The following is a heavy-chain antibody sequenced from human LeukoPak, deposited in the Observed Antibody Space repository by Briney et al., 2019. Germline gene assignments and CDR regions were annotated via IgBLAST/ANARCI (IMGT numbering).Heavy chain of an antibody. CDR1: GFTFSSYE. J-gene: IGHJ4*02. Sequence: GGSLRLSCAASGFTFSSYEMNWIRQAPGKGLEWVAYISSSSSTIYYADSVKGRFTISRDSSKNTLFLQMNSLRAEDTAVYYCAKLAGIRGWFVYYFDYWGQGTLVTVS. V-gene: IGHV3-48*03. D-gene: IGHD6-19*01. CDR3: AKLAGIRGWFVYYFDY. CDR2: ISSSSSTI.